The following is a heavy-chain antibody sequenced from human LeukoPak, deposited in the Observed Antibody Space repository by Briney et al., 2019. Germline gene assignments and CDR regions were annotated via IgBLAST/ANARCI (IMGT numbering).Heavy chain of an antibody. V-gene: IGHV1-8*03. J-gene: IGHJ5*02. CDR1: GYTFTSYD. Sequence: ASVKVSCKASGYTFTSYDINWVRQATGQGLEWMGWMNPNSDNTGYAQKFQGRVTFTRNTSISTAYMELSSLRSEDTAVYYCARDQRYRSGTTCYTRFHPWGQGTLVTVSS. D-gene: IGHD2-2*02. CDR2: MNPNSDNT. CDR3: ARDQRYRSGTTCYTRFHP.